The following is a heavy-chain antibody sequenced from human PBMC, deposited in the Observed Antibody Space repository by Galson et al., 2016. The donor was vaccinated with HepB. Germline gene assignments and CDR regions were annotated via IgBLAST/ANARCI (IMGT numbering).Heavy chain of an antibody. V-gene: IGHV1-24*01. D-gene: IGHD6-19*01. CDR1: GDSLSELS. CDR2: SVAEDGEP. CDR3: ATDRAEAASEAFDL. J-gene: IGHJ3*01. Sequence: SVKVSCKVSGDSLSELSMHWVRQAPGKGLEYMGISVAEDGEPFYAEKFQGRVTMMEDTSTDTAYLELRSLRSEDTAVYYCATDRAEAASEAFDLWGQGTMVTVAS.